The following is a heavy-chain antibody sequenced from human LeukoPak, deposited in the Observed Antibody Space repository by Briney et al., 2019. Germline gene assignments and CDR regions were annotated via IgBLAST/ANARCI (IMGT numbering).Heavy chain of an antibody. J-gene: IGHJ5*01. CDR1: GFTFSTYD. CDR3: AKNGYNSGWYDS. Sequence: GGSLRLYCVASGFTFSTYDMSWVRQAPGKGLEWVSRISNSGYSTYFAESVKGRFTLSRDNSKNTLYLQMNSLRAEDTAVYHCAKNGYNSGWYDSWGQGTLVTVSS. D-gene: IGHD6-25*01. CDR2: ISNSGYST. V-gene: IGHV3-23*01.